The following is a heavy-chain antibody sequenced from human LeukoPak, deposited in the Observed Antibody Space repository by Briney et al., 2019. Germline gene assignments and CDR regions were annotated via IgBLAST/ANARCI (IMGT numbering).Heavy chain of an antibody. D-gene: IGHD4-11*01. V-gene: IGHV4-59*10. CDR1: GGSFSGYY. J-gene: IGHJ5*02. Sequence: PSETLSLTCAVYGGSFSGYYWSWIRQPAGKGLEWIGRIYTSGSTNYNPSLKSRVTISVDTSKNQFSLKLSSVTAADTAVYYCARRMTTVPRQGWGFDPWGQGTLVTVSS. CDR2: IYTSGST. CDR3: ARRMTTVPRQGWGFDP.